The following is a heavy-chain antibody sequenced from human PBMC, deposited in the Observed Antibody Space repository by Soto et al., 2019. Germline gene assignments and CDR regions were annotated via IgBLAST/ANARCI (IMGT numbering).Heavy chain of an antibody. CDR1: GFTFSSYW. CDR3: TRGLENYSYFDY. D-gene: IGHD1-7*01. V-gene: IGHV3-74*01. Sequence: EVQLVESGGGLVQPGGSLRLSCAASGFTFSSYWMHWVRQAPGKGLEWVSRINTDGSSTVYAGSVKGRFTISRDNAKNTLYVQMTSLRAEDTAVYYCTRGLENYSYFDYWGQGILVTVSS. J-gene: IGHJ4*02. CDR2: INTDGSST.